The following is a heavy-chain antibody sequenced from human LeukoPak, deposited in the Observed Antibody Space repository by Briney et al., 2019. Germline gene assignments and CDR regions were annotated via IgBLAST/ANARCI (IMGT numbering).Heavy chain of an antibody. CDR3: ARGGIFNYFDY. J-gene: IGHJ4*02. CDR1: GLIFSDYY. D-gene: IGHD3-3*01. Sequence: GGSLRLSCSASGLIFSDYYMSWIRQAPGKGLEWVSYISSSGSTTYYADSVKGRFTISRDNTKNSLYLQMNSLRAEDTAVYYCARGGIFNYFDYWGRGTLVTVS. CDR2: ISSSGSTT. V-gene: IGHV3-11*04.